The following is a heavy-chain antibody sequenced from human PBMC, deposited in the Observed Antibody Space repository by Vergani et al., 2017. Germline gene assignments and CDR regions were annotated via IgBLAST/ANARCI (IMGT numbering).Heavy chain of an antibody. D-gene: IGHD6-13*01. V-gene: IGHV3-23*01. CDR1: GFTFSSYA. CDR3: ARGDSSSWYGKGLDY. Sequence: EVQLLESGGGLVQPGGSLRLSCAASGFTFSSYAMSWVRQAPGKGLEWVSAISGSGGSTYYADSVKGRFTISRDNSKNTLYLQMNSLRAEDTAVYYCARGDSSSWYGKGLDYWGQGTLVTVSS. J-gene: IGHJ4*02. CDR2: ISGSGGST.